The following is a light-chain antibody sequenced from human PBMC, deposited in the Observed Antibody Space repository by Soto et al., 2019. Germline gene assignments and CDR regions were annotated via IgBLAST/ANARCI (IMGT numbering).Light chain of an antibody. CDR1: PRVSSY. CDR3: QQRGNWPWT. J-gene: IGKJ1*01. CDR2: DAS. V-gene: IGKV3-11*01. Sequence: PGEKATLSCRASPRVSSYLAWYQQKPGQAPRLLMFDASIRATGIPARFSGTGSETDFTLTITSLEPEDFAVYYCQQRGNWPWTFGQGTKVEIK.